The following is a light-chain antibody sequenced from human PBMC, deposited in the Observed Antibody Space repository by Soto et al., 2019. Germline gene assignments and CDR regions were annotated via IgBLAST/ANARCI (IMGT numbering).Light chain of an antibody. J-gene: IGKJ5*01. V-gene: IGKV1-33*01. CDR3: QQFANLPPT. Sequence: DIPMTQSPSSLSPSVGARVTIICQASQAISKSLDWYQQKPARAPKLLIHDVSNLETGVPSKFSGSGSGTHFTLTISSLQPEDIATYYCQQFANLPPTFGEGTRLEVK. CDR2: DVS. CDR1: QAISKS.